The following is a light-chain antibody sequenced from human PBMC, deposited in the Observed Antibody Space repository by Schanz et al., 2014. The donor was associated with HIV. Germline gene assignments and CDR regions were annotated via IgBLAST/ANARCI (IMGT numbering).Light chain of an antibody. CDR1: QSISSW. V-gene: IGKV1-5*03. CDR2: KAS. CDR3: LQYNDDVYT. Sequence: DIQMTQSSSTLSTSVGDRVTITCRASQSISSWLAWYQQKPGKAPKLLIYKASTLDSGVPSRFSGSGSGTEFTLTISSLQPDDFATYYCLQYNDDVYTFGQGTKLEIK. J-gene: IGKJ2*01.